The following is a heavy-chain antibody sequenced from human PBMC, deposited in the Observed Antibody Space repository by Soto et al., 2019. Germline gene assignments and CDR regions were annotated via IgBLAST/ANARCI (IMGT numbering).Heavy chain of an antibody. CDR2: ISSSSSYI. D-gene: IGHD3-10*01. Sequence: PGGSLRLSCAASGFTFSSYSMNWVRQAPGKGLEWVSSISSSSSYIYYADSVKGRFTISRDNAKNSLYLQMNSLRAEDTAVYYCARATYYGLSFFDYWGQGTLVTVSS. J-gene: IGHJ4*02. V-gene: IGHV3-21*01. CDR1: GFTFSSYS. CDR3: ARATYYGLSFFDY.